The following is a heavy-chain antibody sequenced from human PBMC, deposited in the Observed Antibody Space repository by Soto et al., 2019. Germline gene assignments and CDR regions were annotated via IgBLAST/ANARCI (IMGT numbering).Heavy chain of an antibody. Sequence: EVQLLESGGGLVQPGGSLRLSCAASGFTFSSYAMSWVRQAPGKGLEWVSAISGSGGSTYYADSAKGRRTISRDNSKNTMYLHMNSLRAEDTAMYYCAIAKWFGDLFGDVFDLWGQGTMVTVSS. J-gene: IGHJ3*01. CDR2: ISGSGGST. CDR1: GFTFSSYA. D-gene: IGHD3-10*01. V-gene: IGHV3-23*01. CDR3: AIAKWFGDLFGDVFDL.